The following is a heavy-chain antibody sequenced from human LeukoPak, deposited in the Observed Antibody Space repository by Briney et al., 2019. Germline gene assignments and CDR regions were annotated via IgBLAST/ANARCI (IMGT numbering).Heavy chain of an antibody. CDR2: ICVDGRTT. Sequence: GGSLRLSCVASGFTFGNYWMHWVRQPPGKGLVWVSRICVDGRTTNYADSVKGRFTISRDNAKNTVYLEMNSLSVEDTATYYCIRDFRSADLWGQGTLVTVTS. V-gene: IGHV3-74*01. CDR3: IRDFRSADL. J-gene: IGHJ5*02. CDR1: GFTFGNYW.